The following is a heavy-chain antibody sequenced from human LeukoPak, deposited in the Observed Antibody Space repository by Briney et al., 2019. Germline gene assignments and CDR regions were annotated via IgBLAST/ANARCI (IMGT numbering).Heavy chain of an antibody. CDR1: GFTFSSYW. CDR3: ARYGLGDTFDM. D-gene: IGHD4-17*01. Sequence: PGGSLRLSCAASGFTFSSYWMSWVRQAPGKGLEWMASIKQDASETLYVDSVKGRFTILRDNTETSVILHMNSLRAEDTAVYYCARYGLGDTFDMWGRGTVVSVSS. V-gene: IGHV3-7*01. CDR2: IKQDASET. J-gene: IGHJ3*02.